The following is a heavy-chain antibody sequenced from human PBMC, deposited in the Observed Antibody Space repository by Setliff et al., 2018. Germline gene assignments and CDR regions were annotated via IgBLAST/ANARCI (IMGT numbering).Heavy chain of an antibody. CDR1: GITLSYSA. CDR2: MQTDGITK. V-gene: IGHV3-30*02. J-gene: IGHJ3*02. Sequence: GGSLRLSCEVSGITLSYSAMDWIRQTPGKGLEWVAFMQTDGITKNYTDSVKGRFTMSRDISKNMVSLQMNSLRLEDTAIYYCARGRDYGFDIWGQGTMVTVSS. CDR3: ARGRDYGFDI. D-gene: IGHD3-16*01.